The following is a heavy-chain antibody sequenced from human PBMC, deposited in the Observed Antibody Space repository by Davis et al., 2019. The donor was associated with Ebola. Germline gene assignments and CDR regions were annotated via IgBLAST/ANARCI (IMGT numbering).Heavy chain of an antibody. V-gene: IGHV3-33*01. CDR3: AREEGSGYYGY. CDR2: IWYDGNSK. J-gene: IGHJ4*02. Sequence: GESLKISCAASGFTFSSYGMHWVRQAPGKGLEWVAIIWYDGNSKYYTDAVKGRFTISRDNSQNTVDLQMKGLRVEDTAVYYCAREEGSGYYGYWGQGTLVTVSS. D-gene: IGHD5-12*01. CDR1: GFTFSSYG.